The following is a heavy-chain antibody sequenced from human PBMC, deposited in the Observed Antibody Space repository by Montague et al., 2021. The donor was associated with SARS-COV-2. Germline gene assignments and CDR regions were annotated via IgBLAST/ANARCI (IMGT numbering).Heavy chain of an antibody. Sequence: SETLSLTCTVSGASVGSSDWGWIRQSPGKGLEWIGYFYSVGSTDYNPSLKSRATISRDTSKNQFSLQVWSVTAADTAVYYCARETVTADAFDLWGQGTMVTVSS. CDR3: ARETVTADAFDL. CDR2: FYSVGST. V-gene: IGHV4-59*02. D-gene: IGHD1-14*01. CDR1: GASVGSSD. J-gene: IGHJ3*01.